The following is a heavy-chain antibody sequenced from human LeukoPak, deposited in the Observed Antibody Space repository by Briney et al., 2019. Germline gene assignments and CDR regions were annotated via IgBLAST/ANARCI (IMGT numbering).Heavy chain of an antibody. J-gene: IGHJ6*03. CDR3: AKEVVTAPYYYYYMDV. CDR1: GFTFSSYG. D-gene: IGHD4-23*01. Sequence: GGSLRLSCAASGFTFSSYGMHWVRQAPGKGLEWVAFIRYDGSNKYYADSVKGRFTISRDNSTNTLYLQLNSLRAEDTAVYYCAKEVVTAPYYYYYMDVWGKGTTVTVSS. CDR2: IRYDGSNK. V-gene: IGHV3-30*02.